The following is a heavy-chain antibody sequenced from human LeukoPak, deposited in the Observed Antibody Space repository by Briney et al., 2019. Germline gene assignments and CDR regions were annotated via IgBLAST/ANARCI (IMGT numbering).Heavy chain of an antibody. CDR2: IYYSGST. V-gene: IGHV4-59*08. CDR3: ARVEGGGSYPHPHYFDY. CDR1: GGSISSYY. Sequence: PSETLSLTCTVSGGSISSYYWSWIRQPPGKGLEWIGYIYYSGSTNYNPSLKSRVTISVDTSKNQFSLKLSSVTAADTAVYYCARVEGGGSYPHPHYFDYWGQGTLVTVSS. J-gene: IGHJ4*02. D-gene: IGHD1-26*01.